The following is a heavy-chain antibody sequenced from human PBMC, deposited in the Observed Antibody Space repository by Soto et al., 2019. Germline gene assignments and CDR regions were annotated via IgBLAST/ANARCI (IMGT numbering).Heavy chain of an antibody. CDR2: ISGSGGST. CDR1: GFTFSSYA. CDR3: AKVLGYCSSTSCPVSYFDY. J-gene: IGHJ4*02. Sequence: GGSLRLSCAASGFTFSSYAMSWVRQAPGKGLEWVSAISGSGGSTYYADSVKGRFTISRDNSKNTLYLQMNSLRAEDTAVYYCAKVLGYCSSTSCPVSYFDYWGQGTLVTVSS. D-gene: IGHD2-2*01. V-gene: IGHV3-23*01.